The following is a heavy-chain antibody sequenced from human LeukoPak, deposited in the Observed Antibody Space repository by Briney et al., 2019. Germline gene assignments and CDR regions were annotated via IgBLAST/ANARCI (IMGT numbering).Heavy chain of an antibody. CDR2: IRYDGSNK. V-gene: IGHV3-30*02. CDR1: GFTFSSYG. CDR3: ATPHCSSTSCYHRDAFDI. Sequence: PGGSLRLSCAASGFTFSSYGMHWVRQAPGKGLEWGAFIRYDGSNKYYADSVKGRFTISRDNSKNTLYLQMNSLRAEDTAVYYCATPHCSSTSCYHRDAFDIWGQGTMVTVSS. D-gene: IGHD2-2*01. J-gene: IGHJ3*02.